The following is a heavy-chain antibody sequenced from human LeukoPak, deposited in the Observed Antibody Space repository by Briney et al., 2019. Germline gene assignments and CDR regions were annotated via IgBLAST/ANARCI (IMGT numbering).Heavy chain of an antibody. CDR1: GFTFSSYA. V-gene: IGHV3-23*01. Sequence: PGGSLRLSCAASGFTFSSYAMSWVRQAPGKGLEWVSAISGSGGSTYYADSVKGRFTISRDDAKNTLYLQMNSLRAEDTAVYYCAKDSSASGAGGSRPPNAGFDYWGQGTLVTVSS. D-gene: IGHD2-2*01. J-gene: IGHJ4*02. CDR3: AKDSSASGAGGSRPPNAGFDY. CDR2: ISGSGGST.